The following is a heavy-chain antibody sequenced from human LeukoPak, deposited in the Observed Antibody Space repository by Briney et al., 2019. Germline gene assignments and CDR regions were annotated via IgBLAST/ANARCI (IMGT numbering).Heavy chain of an antibody. D-gene: IGHD3-3*01. CDR3: AKDKRGPRTIFGVVMKEEYYYYYYMDV. CDR1: GFTFSSYA. J-gene: IGHJ6*03. CDR2: ISGSGGST. Sequence: GGSLRLSCAASGFTFSSYAMSWVRQAPGKGLEWVSAISGSGGSTYYADSVKGRFTISRDNSKNTLYLQMNSLRAEDTAVYYCAKDKRGPRTIFGVVMKEEYYYYYYMDVWGKGTTVTVSS. V-gene: IGHV3-23*01.